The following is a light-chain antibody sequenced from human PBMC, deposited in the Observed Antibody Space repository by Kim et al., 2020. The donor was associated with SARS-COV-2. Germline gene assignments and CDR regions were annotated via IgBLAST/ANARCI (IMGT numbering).Light chain of an antibody. CDR1: SLRSYY. J-gene: IGLJ1*01. CDR2: GKN. CDR3: NSRDSSGNHHYV. Sequence: LGQTVRITCQADSLRSYYASWYKQKPGQAPVLVIYGKNNRPSGIPDRFSGSSSGNTASLTITGAQAEDEADYYCNSRDSSGNHHYVFGTGTKVTVL. V-gene: IGLV3-19*01.